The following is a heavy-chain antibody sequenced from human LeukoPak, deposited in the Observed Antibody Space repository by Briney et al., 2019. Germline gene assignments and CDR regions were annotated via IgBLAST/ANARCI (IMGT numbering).Heavy chain of an antibody. CDR1: GFTFDDYA. CDR3: AKAEWELLMDY. D-gene: IGHD1-26*01. Sequence: GGSLRLSCEASGFTFDDYAMHWVRQAPGKGLEWVSGISWNSGSIGYADSVKGRFTISRDNAKNSLYLQMNSLRAEDTALYYCAKAEWELLMDYWGQGTLVTVSS. J-gene: IGHJ4*02. V-gene: IGHV3-9*01. CDR2: ISWNSGSI.